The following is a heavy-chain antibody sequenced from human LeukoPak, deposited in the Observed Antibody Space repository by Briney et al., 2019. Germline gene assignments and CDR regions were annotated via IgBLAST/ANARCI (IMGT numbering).Heavy chain of an antibody. D-gene: IGHD3-10*01. CDR1: GFTFSSYG. CDR3: VRDGFKGSYYGSGSDYDRFFLYYATDV. V-gene: IGHV3-64D*09. J-gene: IGHJ6*02. Sequence: RTGGSLRLSRSASGFTFSSYGMHWVRQAPGKGLESVSAVSSDGTSTYYADSVKGRFTISRDTSKNTLYLQMNSLRTEDTAVYYCVRDGFKGSYYGSGSDYDRFFLYYATDVWGQGTTVTVSS. CDR2: VSSDGTST.